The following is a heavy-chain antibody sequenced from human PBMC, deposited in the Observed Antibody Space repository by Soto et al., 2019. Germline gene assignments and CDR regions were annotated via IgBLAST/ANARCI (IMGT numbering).Heavy chain of an antibody. J-gene: IGHJ4*02. V-gene: IGHV3-21*01. CDR1: GFTFSSYS. Sequence: GGSLILSCASSGFTFSSYSMNWVRQAPGKGLEWVSSISSSSSYIYYADSVKGRFTISRDNAKNSLYLQMNSLRAEDTAVYYCARDQPGYSYGYGLGYWGQGTLVTVSS. CDR3: ARDQPGYSYGYGLGY. D-gene: IGHD5-18*01. CDR2: ISSSSSYI.